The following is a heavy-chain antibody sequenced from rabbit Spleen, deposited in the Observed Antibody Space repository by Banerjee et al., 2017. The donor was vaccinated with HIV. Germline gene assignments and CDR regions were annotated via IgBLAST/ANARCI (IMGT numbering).Heavy chain of an antibody. D-gene: IGHD1-1*01. CDR3: ARDTSSSFSSYGMDL. CDR2: IDAGSSGFT. V-gene: IGHV1S45*01. CDR1: GVSFSDSSY. J-gene: IGHJ6*01. Sequence: QEQLEESGGDLVKPGASLTLTCIASGVSFSDSSYMCWVRQAPGKGLEWIACIDAGSSGFTYFASWAKGRFTISKTSSTTVTLQMTSLTAADTATYFCARDTSSSFSSYGMDLWGPGPWSPS.